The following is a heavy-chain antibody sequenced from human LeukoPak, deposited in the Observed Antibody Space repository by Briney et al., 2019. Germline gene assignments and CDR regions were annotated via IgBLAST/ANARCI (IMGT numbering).Heavy chain of an antibody. CDR1: GFTFSSYG. Sequence: GGSLRLSCAASGFTFSSYGMHWVRQVPGKGLVWVSRINSDGSSTSLGDPVKGRFTISRDNAKNTLYLQMNNLRDEDTAVYYCARPRAYNDGMDVWGQGTTVTVSS. D-gene: IGHD3-10*01. CDR3: ARPRAYNDGMDV. V-gene: IGHV3-74*01. CDR2: INSDGSST. J-gene: IGHJ6*02.